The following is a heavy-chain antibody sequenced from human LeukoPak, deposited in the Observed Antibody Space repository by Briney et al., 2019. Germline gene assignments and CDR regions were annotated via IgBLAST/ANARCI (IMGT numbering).Heavy chain of an antibody. CDR1: GYIFTDYY. Sequence: ASVKVSCKASGYIFTDYYMHWVRQAPGQELGWMGRINPNSGGTNYAQKFQGRVTITRDTSASTAYMELSSLRSEDTAVYYCARDLGLPVDYWGQGTLVTVSS. CDR3: ARDLGLPVDY. CDR2: INPNSGGT. V-gene: IGHV1/OR15-1*04. J-gene: IGHJ4*02. D-gene: IGHD5-18*01.